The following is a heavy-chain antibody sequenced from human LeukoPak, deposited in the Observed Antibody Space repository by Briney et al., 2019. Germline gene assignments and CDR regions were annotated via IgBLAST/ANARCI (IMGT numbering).Heavy chain of an antibody. CDR3: AKIQAFHAYDYDSSGYHDFDY. CDR1: GFTFDDYA. J-gene: IGHJ4*02. D-gene: IGHD3-22*01. V-gene: IGHV3-43*02. Sequence: QPGGSLRPSCAASGFTFDDYAMHWVRQAPGKGLESVSLIRGDGGSTYYADSVKGRFTISRDNSKNSLYLQMNSLRTEDTALYYCAKIQAFHAYDYDSSGYHDFDYWGQGTLVTVSS. CDR2: IRGDGGST.